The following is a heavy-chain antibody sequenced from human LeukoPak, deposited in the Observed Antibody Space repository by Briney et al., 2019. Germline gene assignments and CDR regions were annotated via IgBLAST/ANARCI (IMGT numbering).Heavy chain of an antibody. CDR3: AKGTRSISSGAFDY. V-gene: IGHV3-23*01. J-gene: IGHJ4*02. CDR2: ISGSGGST. D-gene: IGHD6-6*01. Sequence: GGSLRLSCAASGFTFSSCAMSWVRQAPGKGLEWVSAISGSGGSTYYADSVKGRFTISRDNSKNTLYLQMNSLRAEDTAVYYCAKGTRSISSGAFDYWGQGTLVTVSS. CDR1: GFTFSSCA.